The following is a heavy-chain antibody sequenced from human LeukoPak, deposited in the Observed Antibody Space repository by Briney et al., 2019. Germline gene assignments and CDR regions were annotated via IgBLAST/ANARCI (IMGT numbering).Heavy chain of an antibody. D-gene: IGHD2/OR15-2a*01. CDR3: AREQNSDFDY. V-gene: IGHV3-30*02. CDR2: IRYDGSNK. J-gene: IGHJ4*02. CDR1: GFTFSSHG. Sequence: GGSLRLSCAASGFTFSSHGMHWVRQTPAKGLEWVAFIRYDGSNKYYADSVKGRFTISRDNSKNTLYLQMNSLRAEDTAVYYCAREQNSDFDYWGQGTLVTVSS.